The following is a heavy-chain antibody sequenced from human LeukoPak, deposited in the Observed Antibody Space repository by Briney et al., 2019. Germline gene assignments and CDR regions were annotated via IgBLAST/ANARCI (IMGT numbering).Heavy chain of an antibody. CDR2: IRYDGSNT. D-gene: IGHD3-10*01. CDR3: ARLPGFGESG. CDR1: GFTFSSYG. Sequence: GGSLRLSCAASGFTFSSYGMHWVRQAPGKGLEWVAFIRYDGSNTYYADSVKGRFTISRDNSKNTLYLQMNSLRAEDTVVYYWARLPGFGESGWGQGTLVTVSS. J-gene: IGHJ4*02. V-gene: IGHV3-30*02.